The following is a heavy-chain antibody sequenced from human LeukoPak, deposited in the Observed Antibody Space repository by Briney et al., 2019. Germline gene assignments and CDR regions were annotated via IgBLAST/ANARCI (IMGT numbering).Heavy chain of an antibody. CDR1: RYSFTTYW. Sequence: GESLKISCKGSRYSFTTYWIAWLRQMPGKGLEWMGIIYPGDSETRYSPSFQGQVTISADKSISTAYLQWSSLKASDTAMYYCARPMSYYYYGMDVWGQGTTVTVSS. CDR2: IYPGDSET. CDR3: ARPMSYYYYGMDV. J-gene: IGHJ6*02. V-gene: IGHV5-51*01.